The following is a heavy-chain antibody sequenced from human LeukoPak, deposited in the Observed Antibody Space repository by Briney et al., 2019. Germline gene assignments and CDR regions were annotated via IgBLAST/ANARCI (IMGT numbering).Heavy chain of an antibody. J-gene: IGHJ4*02. Sequence: ASVKVSCKTSGYTFSSYTITWVRQAPGQGLQWMGWINTNTGNPTYAQGFTGRYVFSLDASVSTAYLQISGLTADDTAVYFCGRDPRLGIRGYTYGYIEYWGQGTLVTVSS. D-gene: IGHD5-18*01. CDR2: INTNTGNP. V-gene: IGHV7-4-1*02. CDR1: GYTFSSYT. CDR3: GRDPRLGIRGYTYGYIEY.